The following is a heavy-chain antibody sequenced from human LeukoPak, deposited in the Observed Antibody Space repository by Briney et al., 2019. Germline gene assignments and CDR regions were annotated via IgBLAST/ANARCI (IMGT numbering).Heavy chain of an antibody. V-gene: IGHV3-7*01. CDR2: IKQDGSEK. CDR3: ARDQGYSSSWYYYYYMDV. Sequence: HPGGSLRLSCAASGFTFSSYWMSWVRQAPGKGLEWVANIKQDGSEKYYVDSVKGRFTISRDNAKNSLYLQMNSLRAEDTAVYYCARDQGYSSSWYYYYYMDVWGKGTTVTVSS. J-gene: IGHJ6*03. CDR1: GFTFSSYW. D-gene: IGHD6-13*01.